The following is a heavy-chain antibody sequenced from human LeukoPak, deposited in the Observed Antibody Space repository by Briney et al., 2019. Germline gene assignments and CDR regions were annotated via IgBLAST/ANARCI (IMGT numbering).Heavy chain of an antibody. CDR3: ARQKGSSWTNVRDY. V-gene: IGHV5-51*01. J-gene: IGHJ4*02. CDR1: GYSFTSYW. Sequence: GESLKISCKGSGYSFTSYWIGWVRQMPGKGLEWMGIIYPADSDTRYSPSFQGQVTISADKSINTAYLQWNGLKASDTAMYYCARQKGSSWTNVRDYWGRGTLVTVSS. CDR2: IYPADSDT. D-gene: IGHD6-13*01.